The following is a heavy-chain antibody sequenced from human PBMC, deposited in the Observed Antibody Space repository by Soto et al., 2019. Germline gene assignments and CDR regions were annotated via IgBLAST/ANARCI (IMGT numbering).Heavy chain of an antibody. J-gene: IGHJ4*02. CDR1: GFTISSYA. V-gene: IGHV3-23*01. CDR3: AKENGYSSSWFEFDY. D-gene: IGHD6-13*01. Sequence: GGSLRLSCAASGFTISSYAMSWVRQAPGKGLEWVSAISGSGGSTYYADSVKGRFTISRDNSKNTLYLQMNSLRAEGTAVYYCAKENGYSSSWFEFDYWSQGTLVTVSS. CDR2: ISGSGGST.